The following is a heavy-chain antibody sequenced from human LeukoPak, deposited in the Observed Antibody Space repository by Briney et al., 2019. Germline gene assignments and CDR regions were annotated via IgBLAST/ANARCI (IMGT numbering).Heavy chain of an antibody. CDR1: GGSISSSSYY. J-gene: IGHJ6*03. CDR3: ARRRDGYTGYYYYYMDV. V-gene: IGHV4-39*01. D-gene: IGHD5-24*01. CDR2: IYYSGST. Sequence: SETLSLTCTVSGGSISSSSYYWGWIRQPPGKGLEWIGSIYYSGSTYYNPSLKSRVTISVDTSKNQFSLKLSSVTAADTAVYYCARRRDGYTGYYYYYMDVWGKGTTVTISS.